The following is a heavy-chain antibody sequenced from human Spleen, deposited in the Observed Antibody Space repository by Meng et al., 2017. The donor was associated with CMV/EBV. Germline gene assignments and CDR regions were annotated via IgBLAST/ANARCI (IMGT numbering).Heavy chain of an antibody. CDR1: GYTFTGYY. Sequence: ASVKVSCKASGYTFTGYYMHWVRQAPGQGLEWMGWINPNSGGTNYAQKFQGRVTMTRDTSTSTAYMELSRLRSEDTAVYYCTRGKRDFWSGFIPDWFDPWGQGTLVTVSS. J-gene: IGHJ5*02. CDR2: INPNSGGT. CDR3: TRGKRDFWSGFIPDWFDP. D-gene: IGHD3-3*01. V-gene: IGHV1-2*02.